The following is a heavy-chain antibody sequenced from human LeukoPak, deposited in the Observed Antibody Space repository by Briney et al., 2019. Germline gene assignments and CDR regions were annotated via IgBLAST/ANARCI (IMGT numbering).Heavy chain of an antibody. CDR2: IKEDGVEK. J-gene: IGHJ6*03. CDR1: GFSFSSYW. CDR3: ARDWIGYCSSNSCHLYYMDV. V-gene: IGHV3-7*01. Sequence: GGSLRLSCVASGFSFSSYWMSWVRQVPGKGLEWVANIKEDGVEKDYVDSVRGRFTISRDNARNSLYLQMNSLRAEDTAVYYCARDWIGYCSSNSCHLYYMDVWGKGTTVTVSS. D-gene: IGHD2-2*01.